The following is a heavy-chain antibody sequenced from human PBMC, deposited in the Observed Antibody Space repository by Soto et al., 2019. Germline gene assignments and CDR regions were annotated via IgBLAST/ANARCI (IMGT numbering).Heavy chain of an antibody. CDR2: ISGSGGST. J-gene: IGHJ4*02. V-gene: IGHV3-23*01. CDR3: ARRSSSWYFDY. Sequence: EVQLLESGGGLLQLGGSLRLSCAASGFTFGSYAMNWVRQAPGKGLEWVSVISGSGGSTYYADSVKGRFTISRVNSKNPLYLQMNSLRAEDTAVDYCARRSSSWYFDYWGQGTLVTVSS. CDR1: GFTFGSYA. D-gene: IGHD6-13*01.